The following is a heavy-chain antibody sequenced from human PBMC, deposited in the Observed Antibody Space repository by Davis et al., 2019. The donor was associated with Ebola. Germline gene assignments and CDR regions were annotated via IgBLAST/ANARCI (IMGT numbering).Heavy chain of an antibody. CDR3: ARDSQIHCSSTSCYRKYFDY. CDR2: ISSSSSYI. V-gene: IGHV3-21*01. J-gene: IGHJ4*02. Sequence: GGSLRLSCAASGFTFSSYGMNWVRQAPGKGLEWVSSISSSSSYIYYADSVKGRFTISRDNAKNSLYLQMNSLRAEDTAVYYCARDSQIHCSSTSCYRKYFDYWGQGTLVTVSS. D-gene: IGHD2-2*01. CDR1: GFTFSSYG.